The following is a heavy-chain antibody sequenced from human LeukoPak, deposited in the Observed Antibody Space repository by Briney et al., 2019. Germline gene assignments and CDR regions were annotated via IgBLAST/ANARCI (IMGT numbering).Heavy chain of an antibody. V-gene: IGHV3-23*01. CDR3: ARDTGGSYAYFDY. D-gene: IGHD1-26*01. Sequence: GGSLRLSCAASGFTFSSYDMTWVGRAPGKGLEGVSSIKDSGDRTYYADSVKGRFTISRDNSKNTLYLQMNSLRAEDTAVYYCARDTGGSYAYFDYWGQGTLVTVSS. CDR2: IKDSGDRT. CDR1: GFTFSSYD. J-gene: IGHJ4*02.